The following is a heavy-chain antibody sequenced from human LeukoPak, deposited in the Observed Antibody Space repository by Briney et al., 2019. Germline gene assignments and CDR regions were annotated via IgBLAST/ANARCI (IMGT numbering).Heavy chain of an antibody. J-gene: IGHJ6*03. CDR1: GGSISSSSYY. CDR3: ARARPAYPGRTYYYYYYMDV. D-gene: IGHD1-14*01. V-gene: IGHV4-39*07. CDR2: IYYSGST. Sequence: SETLSLTCTVSGGSISSSSYYWGWIRQPPGKGLEWIGSIYYSGSTYYNPSLKSRVTISVDTSKNQFSLKLSSVTAADTAVYYCARARPAYPGRTYYYYYYMDVWGKGTTVTVSS.